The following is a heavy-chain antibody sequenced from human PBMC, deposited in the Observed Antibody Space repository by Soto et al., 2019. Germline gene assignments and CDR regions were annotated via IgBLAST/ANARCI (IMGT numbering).Heavy chain of an antibody. CDR1: GFTFSSYA. D-gene: IGHD6-13*01. CDR2: ISGSGGST. Sequence: EVQLLESGGGVVQPGGSLRLSCAASGFTFSSYAMSWVRQAPGKGLEWVSAISGSGGSTYYADSVKGRFTISRDNSKNTLYLQMDSLRAEDPAVYYCAYSSTPFDYWGQGTLVTVSS. CDR3: AYSSTPFDY. J-gene: IGHJ4*02. V-gene: IGHV3-23*01.